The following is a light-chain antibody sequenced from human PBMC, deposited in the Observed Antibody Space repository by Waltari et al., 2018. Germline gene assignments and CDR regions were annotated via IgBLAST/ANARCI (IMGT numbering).Light chain of an antibody. Sequence: QSALTQPASVSGSPGQSITLSCTGTSSDVGNYNLVSWYQQYPGKAPKVMSYDDNRRPSGVSDRFSGSKSGNTASLTISGVQAEDEADYYCCSYAGSYTWVFGGGTKLTVL. CDR3: CSYAGSYTWV. J-gene: IGLJ3*02. CDR2: DDN. V-gene: IGLV2-23*01. CDR1: SSDVGNYNL.